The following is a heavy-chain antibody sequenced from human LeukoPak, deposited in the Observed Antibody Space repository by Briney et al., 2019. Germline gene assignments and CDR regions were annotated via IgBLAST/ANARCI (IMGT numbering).Heavy chain of an antibody. CDR1: GYTFTGYY. CDR3: ASGYCSSTSCPTDFDY. Sequence: ASVKVSCKASGYTFTGYYMHWVRQAPGQGLEWMGWINPNSGGTNYAQKFQGRVTMTRDTSISTVYMELSSLRSEDTAVYYCASGYCSSTSCPTDFDYWGQGTLVTVSS. D-gene: IGHD2-2*01. V-gene: IGHV1-2*02. CDR2: INPNSGGT. J-gene: IGHJ4*02.